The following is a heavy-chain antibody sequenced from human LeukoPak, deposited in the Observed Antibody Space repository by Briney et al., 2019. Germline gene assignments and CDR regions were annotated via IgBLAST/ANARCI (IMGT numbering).Heavy chain of an antibody. V-gene: IGHV1-8*01. CDR3: ASGDYDFWSGYPYGMDV. J-gene: IGHJ6*02. CDR1: GYTFTSYD. CDR2: MNPNSGNT. Sequence: ASVKVSCKASGYTFTSYDINWVRQATGQGLEWMGWMNPNSGNTGYAQKFQGRVTMTRNTSISTAYMELSSLRSEDTAVYYCASGDYDFWSGYPYGMDVWGQGTTVTVSS. D-gene: IGHD3-3*01.